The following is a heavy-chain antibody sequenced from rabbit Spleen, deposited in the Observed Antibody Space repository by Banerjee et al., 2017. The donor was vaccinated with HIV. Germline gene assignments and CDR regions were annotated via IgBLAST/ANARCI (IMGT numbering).Heavy chain of an antibody. D-gene: IGHD2-1*01. CDR2: IVPIFGSA. CDR1: GFDFSTYS. J-gene: IGHJ2*01. V-gene: IGHV1S43*01. CDR3: ARRYSYDDYGDYEHDAFDP. Sequence: QEQLKESGGGLVTPGGTLTLTCTASGFDFSTYSMSWVRQAPGKGLEWIGYIVPIFGSAYYASWVNGRFTISSHNAQNTLYLQLNSLTAADTATYFCARRYSYDDYGDYEHDAFDPWAQAPWSPS.